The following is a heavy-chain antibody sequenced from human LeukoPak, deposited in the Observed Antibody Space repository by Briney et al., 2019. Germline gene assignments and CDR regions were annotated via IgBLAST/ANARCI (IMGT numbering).Heavy chain of an antibody. V-gene: IGHV1-24*01. J-gene: IGHJ6*02. Sequence: GASVKVSCKASGYTFTSYYMHWVRQAPGKGLEWMGGFDPEDGETIYAEKLQGRVTMTEDTSTDTAYMELSSLRSEDTAVYYCATESDSSGLPYYYYGMDVWGQGTTVTVSS. CDR2: FDPEDGET. D-gene: IGHD3-22*01. CDR3: ATESDSSGLPYYYYGMDV. CDR1: GYTFTSYY.